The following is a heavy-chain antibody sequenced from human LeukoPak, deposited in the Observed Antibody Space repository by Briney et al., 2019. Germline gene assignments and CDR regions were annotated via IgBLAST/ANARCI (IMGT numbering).Heavy chain of an antibody. CDR1: GYRFTNYW. Sequence: GESLKISCKGSGYRFTNYWIGWVRQMPGKGLEWMGIIYPGDSDTRYSPSFQGQVTISADKSISTAYLQWSSLKASDTAMYYCARLEYYYDSSIDYWGQGTLVTVSS. CDR2: IYPGDSDT. D-gene: IGHD3-22*01. CDR3: ARLEYYYDSSIDY. J-gene: IGHJ4*02. V-gene: IGHV5-51*01.